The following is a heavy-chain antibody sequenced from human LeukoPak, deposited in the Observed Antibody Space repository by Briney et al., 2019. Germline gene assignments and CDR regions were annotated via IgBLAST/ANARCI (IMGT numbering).Heavy chain of an antibody. CDR2: ISGGGGST. D-gene: IGHD1-1*01. J-gene: IGHJ4*02. V-gene: IGHV3-23*01. CDR1: GFAFSSYA. CDR3: AKGTTPLGCFDC. Sequence: PGGSLRLSCAASGFAFSSYAMSWVRQTPGKGLEWVSAISGGGGSTYYADSVEGRFTISRDNSRSTLYLQVNSLRADDTAVYYCAKGTTPLGCFDCWGQGTLVTVSS.